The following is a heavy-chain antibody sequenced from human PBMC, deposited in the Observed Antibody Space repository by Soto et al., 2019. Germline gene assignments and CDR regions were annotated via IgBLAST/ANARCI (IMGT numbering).Heavy chain of an antibody. V-gene: IGHV4-39*01. CDR3: ARHRIVGAAGNWFDP. Sequence: PSETLSLTCTVSGGSISRSSYYWGWIRQPPGKGLEWIGSIYYSGSTYYNPSLKSRVTISVDTSKNQFSLKLRSVTAADTAVYYCARHRIVGAAGNWFDPWGQGTLVT. D-gene: IGHD1-26*01. CDR2: IYYSGST. J-gene: IGHJ5*02. CDR1: GGSISRSSYY.